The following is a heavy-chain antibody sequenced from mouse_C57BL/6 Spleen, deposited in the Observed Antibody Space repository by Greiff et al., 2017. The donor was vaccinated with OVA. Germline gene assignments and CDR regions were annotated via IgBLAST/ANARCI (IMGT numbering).Heavy chain of an antibody. CDR1: GYTFTSYW. J-gene: IGHJ1*03. CDR3: ARPSIYYYGSSYWYFDV. V-gene: IGHV1-61*01. D-gene: IGHD1-1*01. Sequence: QVQLQQPGAELVRPGSSVKLSCKASGYTFTSYWMAWVKQRPGQGLEWIGNIYPSDSETHYNQKVKDKATLTVDKSSSPAYMQLSSLTSEDSAVYYCARPSIYYYGSSYWYFDVWGTGTTVTVSS. CDR2: IYPSDSET.